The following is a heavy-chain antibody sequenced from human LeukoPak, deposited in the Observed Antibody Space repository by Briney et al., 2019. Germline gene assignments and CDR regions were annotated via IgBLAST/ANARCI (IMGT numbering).Heavy chain of an antibody. Sequence: SETLSLTCTVSGGSISSYYWSWIRQLPGKGLEWIGYIYYSGSTNYNPSLKSRVTISVDTSKNQFSLKLSSVTAADTAVYYCARGPEGALYYYYGMDVWGQGTTVTVSS. CDR2: IYYSGST. J-gene: IGHJ6*02. D-gene: IGHD1-26*01. V-gene: IGHV4-59*01. CDR3: ARGPEGALYYYYGMDV. CDR1: GGSISSYY.